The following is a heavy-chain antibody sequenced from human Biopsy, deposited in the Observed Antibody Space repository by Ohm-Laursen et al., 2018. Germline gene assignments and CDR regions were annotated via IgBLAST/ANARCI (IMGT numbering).Heavy chain of an antibody. V-gene: IGHV4-34*01. CDR1: GGSFSGYY. J-gene: IGHJ6*02. Sequence: SETLSLTCAVYGGSFSGYYWSWIRQTPGKGLQWIGEINHSGSTNYNPSLKGRVTISVDTSKNQFSLKLTSVTAADTAVYYCARAVDYYDPYYYYGMDVWGQGTTVTVSS. CDR2: INHSGST. CDR3: ARAVDYYDPYYYYGMDV. D-gene: IGHD3-22*01.